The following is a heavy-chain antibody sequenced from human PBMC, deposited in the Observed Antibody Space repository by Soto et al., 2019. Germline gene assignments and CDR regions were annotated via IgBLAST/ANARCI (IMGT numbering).Heavy chain of an antibody. J-gene: IGHJ6*02. Sequence: PVESLTISCQCSGYSFAKYWIALVRQLPGKGLEWVGVIYPGDSDTRYSPSFRGQVTISADRSISHVYLQWSSLKASDTAMYYCARNRLRQYYYGMDVWGQGTTVTVSS. CDR2: IYPGDSDT. V-gene: IGHV5-51*01. CDR1: GYSFAKYW. D-gene: IGHD3-10*01. CDR3: ARNRLRQYYYGMDV.